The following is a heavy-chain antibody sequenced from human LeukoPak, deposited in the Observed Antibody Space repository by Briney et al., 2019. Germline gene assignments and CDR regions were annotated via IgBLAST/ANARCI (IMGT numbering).Heavy chain of an antibody. J-gene: IGHJ4*02. CDR1: GFTVSNNY. CDR2: IYSGGST. D-gene: IGHD2-21*02. CDR3: ANHLVTN. V-gene: IGHV3-66*01. Sequence: GGSQRLSCVVSGFTVSNNYMSWVRQAPGKGLEWVSVIYSGGSTYYADSVKGRFTISRDNSKNTLYLQMNSLRAEDTAVYYCANHLVTNWGQGTLVTVSS.